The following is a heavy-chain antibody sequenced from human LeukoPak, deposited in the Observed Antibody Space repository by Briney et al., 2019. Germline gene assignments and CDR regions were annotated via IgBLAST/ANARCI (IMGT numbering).Heavy chain of an antibody. CDR2: VYSTGST. CDR1: SGSINSYY. V-gene: IGHV4-4*07. J-gene: IGHJ4*02. D-gene: IGHD4-11*01. Sequence: SETLSLTCTVSSGSINSYYWSWIRQPAGKGLEWIGRVYSTGSTSYNPSLKSRVTMSVDTSKNQFSLKLSSVTAADTAVYYCAKDQGDYSVDYWGQGTLVTVSS. CDR3: AKDQGDYSVDY.